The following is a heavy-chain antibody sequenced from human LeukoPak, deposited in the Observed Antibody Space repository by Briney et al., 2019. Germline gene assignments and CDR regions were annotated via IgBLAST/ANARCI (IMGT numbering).Heavy chain of an antibody. Sequence: GRSLRLSCAASGFTFSSYSMNWVRQAPGKGLEWVSSISSSSSYIYYADSVKGRFTISRDNAKNSLYLQMNSLRAEDTAVYYCASPGATMVRAALGAFDVWGQGTMVTVSS. J-gene: IGHJ3*01. D-gene: IGHD3-10*01. CDR2: ISSSSSYI. V-gene: IGHV3-21*01. CDR3: ASPGATMVRAALGAFDV. CDR1: GFTFSSYS.